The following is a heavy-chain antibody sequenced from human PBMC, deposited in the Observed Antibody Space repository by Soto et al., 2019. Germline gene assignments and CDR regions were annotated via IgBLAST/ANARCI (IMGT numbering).Heavy chain of an antibody. CDR1: GGSISSSSYY. D-gene: IGHD5-18*01. J-gene: IGHJ6*03. CDR3: ARRGEDTAMVRTYYYYYYMDV. CDR2: IYYSGST. Sequence: SETLSLTCTVSGGSISSSSYYWGWIRQPPGKGLEWIGSIYYSGSTYYNPSLKSRVTISVDTSKNKFSLKLSSVTAADTAVYYFARRGEDTAMVRTYYYYYYMDVWGKGTTVTVSS. V-gene: IGHV4-39*01.